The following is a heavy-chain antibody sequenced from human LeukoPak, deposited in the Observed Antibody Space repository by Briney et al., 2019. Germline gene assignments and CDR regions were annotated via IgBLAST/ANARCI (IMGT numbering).Heavy chain of an antibody. V-gene: IGHV4-59*13. Sequence: KPSETLSLTCTVSGGSISSCYWSWIRQPPGKALVWLGYIYYSGSTNYNPSLKSRVTISVDTSKNQFSLMLSSVTAADTAVYYCAKLDYGDYFWYFDLWGRGTLVTVSS. D-gene: IGHD4-17*01. CDR3: AKLDYGDYFWYFDL. CDR2: IYYSGST. CDR1: GGSISSCY. J-gene: IGHJ2*01.